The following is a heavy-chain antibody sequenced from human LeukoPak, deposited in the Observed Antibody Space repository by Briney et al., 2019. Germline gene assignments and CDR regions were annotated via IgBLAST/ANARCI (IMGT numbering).Heavy chain of an antibody. CDR2: ISGYNDNT. V-gene: IGHV1-18*01. Sequence: ASVKVSCKGSGYTFTDYGISWLRQAPGQGLEWMGWISGYNDNTHYVQRVQGRVTMTTDTSTSTAYMELRSLTSDDTAVYYCARALSDVVVPVAITYWGQGTLVTVSS. J-gene: IGHJ4*02. CDR3: ARALSDVVVPVAITY. D-gene: IGHD2-2*01. CDR1: GYTFTDYG.